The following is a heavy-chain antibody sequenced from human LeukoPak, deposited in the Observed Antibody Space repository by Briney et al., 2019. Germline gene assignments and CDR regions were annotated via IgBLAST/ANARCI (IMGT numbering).Heavy chain of an antibody. CDR2: INWNGDYT. Sequence: GGPLRLSCAISVVTFSDCGMNWLRQAPGEGLECVSGINWNGDYTHYADSVKGRFTISRDNAKNSLYLQMTSLRAEDTALYYCARSYRSRSFYYMDVWGKGTTVTVS. CDR3: ARSYRSRSFYYMDV. D-gene: IGHD6-13*01. CDR1: VVTFSDCG. V-gene: IGHV3-20*04. J-gene: IGHJ6*03.